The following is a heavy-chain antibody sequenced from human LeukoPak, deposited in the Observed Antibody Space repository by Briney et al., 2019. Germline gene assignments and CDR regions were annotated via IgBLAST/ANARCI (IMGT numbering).Heavy chain of an antibody. J-gene: IGHJ6*03. Sequence: SETLSLTCTVSGGSISSYYWSWIRQPPGKGLEWIGYIYYSGSTNYNPSLKSRVTISADTSKNQFSLKLSSVTAADTAVYYCARAKSRGAYTFYYYMDVWGKGTTVTVSS. CDR3: ARAKSRGAYTFYYYMDV. V-gene: IGHV4-59*01. CDR2: IYYSGST. CDR1: GGSISSYY. D-gene: IGHD2/OR15-2a*01.